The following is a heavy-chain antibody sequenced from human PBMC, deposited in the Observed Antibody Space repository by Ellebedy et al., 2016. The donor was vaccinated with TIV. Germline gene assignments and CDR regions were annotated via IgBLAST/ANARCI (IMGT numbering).Heavy chain of an antibody. Sequence: GESLKISXAASGFTFSNYSMNWVRQAPGKGLEWLSYISSSSTTIYYADSVKGRFTISRDNAKNSLYLQMNRLRAEDTAVYYCAREGGSVCFDYWGQGTLVTVSS. D-gene: IGHD3-16*01. CDR3: AREGGSVCFDY. V-gene: IGHV3-48*04. J-gene: IGHJ4*02. CDR1: GFTFSNYS. CDR2: ISSSSTTI.